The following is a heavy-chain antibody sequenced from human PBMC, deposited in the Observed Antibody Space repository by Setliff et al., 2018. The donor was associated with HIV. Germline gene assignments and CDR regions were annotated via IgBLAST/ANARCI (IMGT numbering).Heavy chain of an antibody. J-gene: IGHJ5*01. CDR3: VRHVWSDDFLVPGWFDS. CDR2: VYYSGIT. Sequence: SETLSLTCTVSGGSIIDSRYFWGWIRQPPGKGLEWIGSVYYSGITYYSLSLKSRVTVSVDTSRIQFSLKLTSVTAADTAVYKCVRHVWSDDFLVPGWFDSWSQGTLVTVSS. D-gene: IGHD3-3*01. CDR1: GGSIIDSRYF. V-gene: IGHV4-39*01.